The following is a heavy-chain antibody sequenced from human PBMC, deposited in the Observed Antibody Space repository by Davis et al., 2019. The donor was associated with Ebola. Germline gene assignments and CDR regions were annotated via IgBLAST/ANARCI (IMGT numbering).Heavy chain of an antibody. D-gene: IGHD6-13*01. CDR3: ARAIRPPGIAAAGPHYYYYGMDV. V-gene: IGHV3-21*01. J-gene: IGHJ6*02. CDR1: GFTVSTNS. CDR2: ISSSSSYT. Sequence: GESLKISCAASGFTVSTNSMSWVRQAPGKGLEWVSSISSSSSYTYYADSVRGRFTISRDNAKNSLYLQMKSLRAEDTAVFYCARAIRPPGIAAAGPHYYYYGMDVWGQGTTVTVSS.